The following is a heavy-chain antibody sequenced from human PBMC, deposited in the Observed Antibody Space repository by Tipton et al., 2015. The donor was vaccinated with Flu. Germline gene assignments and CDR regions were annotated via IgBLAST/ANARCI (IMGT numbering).Heavy chain of an antibody. Sequence: TLSLTCTVSGGSIRSSSYYWGWIRQPPGKGPEWIGSMLYGGSTYYNPSLESRVTISLDTSKNQFSLKLSSVTAADTAVYYCARDDIGFNDYWGPGTLVTVSS. CDR1: GGSIRSSSYY. CDR2: MLYGGST. V-gene: IGHV4-39*07. CDR3: ARDDIGFNDY. J-gene: IGHJ4*02. D-gene: IGHD2-15*01.